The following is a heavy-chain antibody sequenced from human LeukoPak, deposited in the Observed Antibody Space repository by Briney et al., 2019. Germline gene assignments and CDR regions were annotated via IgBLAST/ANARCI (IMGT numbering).Heavy chain of an antibody. CDR1: GFTFSSYA. CDR3: ARAQYCSGGSCYLGSGMDV. J-gene: IGHJ6*02. V-gene: IGHV3-23*01. CDR2: ISGSGGST. Sequence: PGGSLRLSCAASGFTFSSYAMSWVRQAPGKGLEWVSAISGSGGSTYYADSVKGRFTISRDNAKNSLYLQMNSLRAEDTAVYYCARAQYCSGGSCYLGSGMDVWGQGTTVTVSS. D-gene: IGHD2-15*01.